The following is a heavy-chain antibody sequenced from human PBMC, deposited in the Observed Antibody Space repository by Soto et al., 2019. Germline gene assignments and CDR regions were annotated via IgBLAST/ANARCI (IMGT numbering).Heavy chain of an antibody. J-gene: IGHJ6*02. V-gene: IGHV3-30*18. CDR3: AKGTRGYSYGSDYGMDV. CDR1: GFTFISYG. CDR2: ISYDGSNK. Sequence: PGGSLRVSSAAAGFTFISYGMHWVRQDPGKGLEWVAVISYDGSNKYYADSVKGRFTISRDNSKNTLYLQMNSLRAEDTAVYYCAKGTRGYSYGSDYGMDVWGQGTTVTVSS. D-gene: IGHD5-18*01.